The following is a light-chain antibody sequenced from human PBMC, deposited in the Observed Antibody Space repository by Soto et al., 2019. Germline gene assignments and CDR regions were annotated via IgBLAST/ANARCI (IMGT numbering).Light chain of an antibody. J-gene: IGLJ2*01. Sequence: QSALTQPASVSGSPGQSITISCTGTSSDVGGYNYVSWYQQHPGKVPKLIIYEVGNRPSGVSNRFSGSKSGITASLTISGLQAEDEADYYCSSYTTTSTLVVFGGGTKLTVL. CDR2: EVG. CDR1: SSDVGGYNY. CDR3: SSYTTTSTLVV. V-gene: IGLV2-14*01.